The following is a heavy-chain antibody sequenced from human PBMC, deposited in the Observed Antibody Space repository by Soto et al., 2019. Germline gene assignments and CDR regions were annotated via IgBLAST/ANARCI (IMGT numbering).Heavy chain of an antibody. CDR2: IWYDGSNK. V-gene: IGHV3-33*01. J-gene: IGHJ4*02. CDR1: GFTFSSYG. CDR3: AHHPRGGYCTNGVCSPPD. D-gene: IGHD2-8*01. Sequence: PGGSLRLSCAASGFTFSSYGMHWVRQAPGKGLEWVAVIWYDGSNKYYADSVKGRFTISRDNSKNTLYLQMNSLRAEDTAVYYCAHHPRGGYCTNGVCSPPDWGQGTLVTVSS.